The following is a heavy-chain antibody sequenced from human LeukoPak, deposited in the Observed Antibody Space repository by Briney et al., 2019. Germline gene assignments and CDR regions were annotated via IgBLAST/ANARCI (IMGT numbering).Heavy chain of an antibody. V-gene: IGHV4-59*01. CDR3: ARGPTVYYYGSGSYYNEGWFDP. D-gene: IGHD3-10*01. CDR2: IYYSGST. CDR1: GGSISSFY. Sequence: SETLSLTCTVSGGSISSFYWNWIRQPPGKGLEWIGYIYYSGSTNYNPSLKSRVTISVDTSKNQFSLKLNSVTAADTAVYYCARGPTVYYYGSGSYYNEGWFDPWGQGTLVTVSS. J-gene: IGHJ5*02.